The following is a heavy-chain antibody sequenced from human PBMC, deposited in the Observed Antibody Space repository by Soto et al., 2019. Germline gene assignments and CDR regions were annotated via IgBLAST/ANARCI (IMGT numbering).Heavy chain of an antibody. CDR3: ARDWSRIFLGPDYGMEV. Sequence: GASVKVSCKASGYPFTGYYIHWVRQAPGQGLEWMGWINPNSGGTNYAQKFQGWVTMARDTSISTAYMELGRLRSDDTAVYYCARDWSRIFLGPDYGMEVWGQGTTVTVSS. D-gene: IGHD2-15*01. J-gene: IGHJ6*02. V-gene: IGHV1-2*04. CDR1: GYPFTGYY. CDR2: INPNSGGT.